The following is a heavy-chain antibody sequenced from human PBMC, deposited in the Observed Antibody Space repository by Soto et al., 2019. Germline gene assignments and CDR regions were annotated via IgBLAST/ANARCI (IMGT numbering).Heavy chain of an antibody. CDR1: GFTFSTYL. J-gene: IGHJ4*02. V-gene: IGHV3-23*01. CDR2: VSGSGDRT. D-gene: IGHD1-1*01. CDR3: VRDLGNDSDH. Sequence: GGSLRVSCAASGFTFSTYLMSWVRQAPGKGLEWVSSVSGSGDRTLYADSVKGRFTISRDNSKNTLYFQMNSLRTDDTAVYYCVRDLGNDSDHWGQGALVTVSS.